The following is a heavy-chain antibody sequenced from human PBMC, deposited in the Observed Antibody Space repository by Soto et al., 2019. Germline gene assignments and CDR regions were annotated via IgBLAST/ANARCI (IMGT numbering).Heavy chain of an antibody. J-gene: IGHJ4*02. D-gene: IGHD6-6*01. V-gene: IGHV4-30-2*01. CDR1: GGSISSGGYS. Sequence: QLQLQESGSGLVKPSQTLSLTCAVSGGSISSGGYSWSWIRQPPGKGLEWIGYIYHSGSTYYNPSIKNRVTITVDRSKNQFSLKLRSVTAADTAVYYCAGGIAARPLGYWGQGTLVTVSS. CDR2: IYHSGST. CDR3: AGGIAARPLGY.